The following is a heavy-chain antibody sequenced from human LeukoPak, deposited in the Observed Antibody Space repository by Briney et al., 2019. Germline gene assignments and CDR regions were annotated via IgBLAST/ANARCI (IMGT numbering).Heavy chain of an antibody. J-gene: IGHJ4*02. Sequence: SETLSLTCAVSGGSISSSNWWSWVRQPPGKGLEWIGEIYHSGSTYYNPSLKSRVTISVDRSKNQFSLKLSSVTAADTAVYYCAREKAAAGTFDYWGQGTLVTVSS. V-gene: IGHV4-4*02. CDR3: AREKAAAGTFDY. CDR2: IYHSGST. CDR1: GGSISSSNW. D-gene: IGHD6-13*01.